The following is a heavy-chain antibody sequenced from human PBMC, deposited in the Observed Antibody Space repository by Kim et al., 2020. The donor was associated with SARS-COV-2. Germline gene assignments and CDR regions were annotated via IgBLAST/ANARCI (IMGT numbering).Heavy chain of an antibody. CDR3: ARELDGCSWALALRTFDF. CDR1: GYTFSSHF. V-gene: IGHV1-46*01. CDR2: IRPSSGVS. Sequence: ASVKVSCKSSGYTFSSHFIHWVRQAPGQGLEWMGIIRPSSGVSSNAQDIAGRVTMPRDTSTRTVFIELSRLRLDDTAVYYCARELDGCSWALALRTFDFW. J-gene: IGHJ3*01. D-gene: IGHD2-15*01.